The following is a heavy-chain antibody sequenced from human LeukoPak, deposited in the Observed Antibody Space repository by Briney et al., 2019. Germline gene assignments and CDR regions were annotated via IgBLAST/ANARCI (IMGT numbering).Heavy chain of an antibody. D-gene: IGHD3-22*01. CDR2: INHSGST. V-gene: IGHV4-34*01. CDR3: ASLWENYYDR. J-gene: IGHJ4*02. Sequence: PSETLSLTCAVYGGSFSGYYWSWIRQPPGKGLEWIGEINHSGSTNYNPSLKSRVTISVDTSKNQFSLKLSSVTAADTAVYYCASLWENYYDRWGQGTLVTVSS. CDR1: GGSFSGYY.